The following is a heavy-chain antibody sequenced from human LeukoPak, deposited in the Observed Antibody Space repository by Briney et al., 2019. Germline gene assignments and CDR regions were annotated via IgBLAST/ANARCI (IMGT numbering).Heavy chain of an antibody. D-gene: IGHD2-2*01. CDR1: GFTLSSLW. J-gene: IGHJ4*02. Sequence: GGSLTLSCAASGFTLSSLWMLWVGQGPGKERVWVSRINTDESGTTYADHVKGPFTISRDKAKDTLYPQMNSLGAKDMAVYYCTRESGYCTGPSCYRPEDWWGQRSLVTVHS. CDR2: INTDESGT. V-gene: IGHV3-74*01. CDR3: TRESGYCTGPSCYRPEDW.